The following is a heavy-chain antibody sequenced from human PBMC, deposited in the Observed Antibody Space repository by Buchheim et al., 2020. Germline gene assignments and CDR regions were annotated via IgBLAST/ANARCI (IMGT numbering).Heavy chain of an antibody. CDR3: ARDIPDYYDSSGYYACFDY. CDR1: GFTFSSYS. D-gene: IGHD3-22*01. V-gene: IGHV3-48*01. J-gene: IGHJ4*02. CDR2: ISSISSTI. Sequence: EVQLVESGGGLVQPGGSLRLSCAASGFTFSSYSMNWVRQAPGKGLEWVSYISSISSTIYYADSVKGRFTISRDNAKNSLHLQMNSLRAEDTAVYYCARDIPDYYDSSGYYACFDYWGQGTL.